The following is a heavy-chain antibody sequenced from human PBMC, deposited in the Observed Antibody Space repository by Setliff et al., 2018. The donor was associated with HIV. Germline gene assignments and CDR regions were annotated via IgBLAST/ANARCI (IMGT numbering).Heavy chain of an antibody. D-gene: IGHD4-17*01. Sequence: SETLSLTCSVSGGSFSSDSYYWSWIRQPPGKGLEWIGEINHSGSTSYNPSLKSRVTISVDTSKNQFSLKLSSVTAADAAMYYCASQDYGLKYWGQGTLVTVSS. CDR2: INHSGST. CDR1: GGSFSSDSYY. V-gene: IGHV4-34*01. J-gene: IGHJ4*02. CDR3: ASQDYGLKY.